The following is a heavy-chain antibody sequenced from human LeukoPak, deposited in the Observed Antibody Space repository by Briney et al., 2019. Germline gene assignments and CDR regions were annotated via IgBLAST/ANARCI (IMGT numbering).Heavy chain of an antibody. J-gene: IGHJ4*02. CDR3: ARGSGSYSYYFDY. CDR1: GFTVSSNY. D-gene: IGHD1-26*01. CDR2: IYSGGST. V-gene: IGHV3-53*01. Sequence: PGGSLRLSCAASGFTVSSNYVSWVRQAPGKGLEWVSVIYSGGSTYYADSVKGRFTISRDNSKNTLYLQMNSLRAEDTAVYYCARGSGSYSYYFDYWGQGTLVTVSS.